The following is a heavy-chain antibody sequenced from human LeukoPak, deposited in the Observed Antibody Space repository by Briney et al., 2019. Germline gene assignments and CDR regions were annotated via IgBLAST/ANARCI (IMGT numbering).Heavy chain of an antibody. CDR1: GGSISSYY. CDR3: AIHLGDQPIGWVVP. V-gene: IGHV4-59*08. Sequence: SETLSLTCTVSGGSISSYYWSWIRQPPGKGLEWIGYIYYSGSTNYNPSLKSRVTISVDTSKNQFSLKLSSVTAADTAVYYCAIHLGDQPIGWVVPWGQGPRVTVSS. CDR2: IYYSGST. J-gene: IGHJ5*02. D-gene: IGHD1-26*01.